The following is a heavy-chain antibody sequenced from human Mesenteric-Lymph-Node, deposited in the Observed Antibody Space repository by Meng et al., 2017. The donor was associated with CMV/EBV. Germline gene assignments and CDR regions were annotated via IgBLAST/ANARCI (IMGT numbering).Heavy chain of an antibody. CDR1: GYSFTDYA. D-gene: IGHD1-1*01. V-gene: IGHV1-3*04. CDR3: TGGPGGTYQY. J-gene: IGHJ4*02. Sequence: VSCMTSGYSFTDYALHGVRLAPGQGLEWMGWINTGNGKPRYSQNLQGSVTFTRDTSASTGYMELSSLKSEDTAVYYCTGGPGGTYQYWGQGTLVTVSS. CDR2: INTGNGKP.